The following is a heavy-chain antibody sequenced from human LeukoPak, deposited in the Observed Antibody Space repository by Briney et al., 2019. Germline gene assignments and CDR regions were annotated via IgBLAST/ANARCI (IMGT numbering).Heavy chain of an antibody. CDR2: IYSGGST. CDR3: ARDWGCTDTRCYLGMDV. CDR1: GFTFNRNA. D-gene: IGHD2-2*01. Sequence: GGSLRLSCAASGFTFNRNAISWVRQAPGKGLEWVSVIYSGGSTYYADSVKGRFTISRDNSKNTLYLQMNSLRAEDTAVYYCARDWGCTDTRCYLGMDVWGQGTTVTVSS. V-gene: IGHV3-66*01. J-gene: IGHJ6*02.